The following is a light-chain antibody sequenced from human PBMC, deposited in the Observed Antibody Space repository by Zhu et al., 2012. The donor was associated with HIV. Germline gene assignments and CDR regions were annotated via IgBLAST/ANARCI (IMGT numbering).Light chain of an antibody. V-gene: IGKV3-15*01. CDR1: QSVSSSY. J-gene: IGKJ3*01. Sequence: EIVLTQSPGTLSLSPGERATLSCRASQSVSSSYLAWYQQKPGQAPRLLIYAASSRATGIPARFSGSGSGTEFTLTISSLQSEDFAVYYCQQYNSWTLFGPGTKVEIK. CDR3: QQYNSWTL. CDR2: AAS.